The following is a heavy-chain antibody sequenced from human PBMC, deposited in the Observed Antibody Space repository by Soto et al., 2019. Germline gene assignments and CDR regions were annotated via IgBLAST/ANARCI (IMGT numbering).Heavy chain of an antibody. Sequence: SQTLSLTCAISGDSVSSDRAAWNWIRQSPTRGLEWLGRTFYRSKWYNDYAESVKGRITITPDTSKNEFSLQLNSVSPEDTAVYYCARDPAAANGDDAFDIWGQGTMVTVSS. J-gene: IGHJ3*02. D-gene: IGHD2-8*01. CDR3: ARDPAAANGDDAFDI. CDR2: TFYRSKWYN. V-gene: IGHV6-1*01. CDR1: GDSVSSDRAA.